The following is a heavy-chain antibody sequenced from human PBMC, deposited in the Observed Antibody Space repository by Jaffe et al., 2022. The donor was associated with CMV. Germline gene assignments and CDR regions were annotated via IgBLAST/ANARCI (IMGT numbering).Heavy chain of an antibody. CDR2: IYYSGST. D-gene: IGHD1-1*01. V-gene: IGHV4-39*01. CDR3: ASLPFKRTLSYYYYYMDV. Sequence: QLQLQESGPGLVKPSETLSLTCTVSGGSISSSSYYWGWIRQPPGKGLEWIGSIYYSGSTYYNPSLKSRVTISVDTSKNQFSLKLSSVTAADTAVYYCASLPFKRTLSYYYYYMDVWGKGTTVTVSS. J-gene: IGHJ6*03. CDR1: GGSISSSSYY.